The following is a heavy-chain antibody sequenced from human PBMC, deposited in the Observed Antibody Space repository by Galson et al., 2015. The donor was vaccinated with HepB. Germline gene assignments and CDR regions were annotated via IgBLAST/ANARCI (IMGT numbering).Heavy chain of an antibody. Sequence: SVKVSCKASGGTFSSYAISWVRQAPGQGLEWMGGIIPIFGTANYAQKFQGRVTITADESTSTAYMELSSLRSEDTAVYYCARPGYSYGRHPFDYWGQGTLVTVSS. CDR2: IIPIFGTA. J-gene: IGHJ4*02. D-gene: IGHD5-18*01. CDR1: GGTFSSYA. V-gene: IGHV1-69*13. CDR3: ARPGYSYGRHPFDY.